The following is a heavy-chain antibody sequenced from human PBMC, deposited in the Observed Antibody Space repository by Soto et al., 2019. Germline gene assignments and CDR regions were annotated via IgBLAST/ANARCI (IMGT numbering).Heavy chain of an antibody. J-gene: IGHJ4*02. D-gene: IGHD3-9*01. CDR1: GYTFTSYY. CDR3: ARAIRHWTHPPTSDY. CDR2: INPSGGST. Sequence: ASVKVSCKASGYTFTSYYMHWVRQAPGQGLEWMGIINPSGGSTSYAQKFQGRVTMTRDTSTSTVYMELSSLRSEDTAVYYCARAIRHWTHPPTSDYWGQGTLVTVSS. V-gene: IGHV1-46*01.